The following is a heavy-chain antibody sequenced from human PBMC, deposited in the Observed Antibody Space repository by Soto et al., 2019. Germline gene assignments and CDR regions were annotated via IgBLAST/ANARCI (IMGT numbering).Heavy chain of an antibody. CDR1: GFSIGSSA. CDR3: AKSSRYCSGGGCFYYFDY. D-gene: IGHD2-15*01. J-gene: IGHJ4*02. Sequence: GGSLRLSCAASGFSIGSSAWSWVRQAPGKGLDWVSTIGGNGVTTFYADSVKGRFTISRDISRNTVFLQMSSLRAEDTARYYCAKSSRYCSGGGCFYYFDYWGQGTLVTVSS. V-gene: IGHV3-23*01. CDR2: IGGNGVTT.